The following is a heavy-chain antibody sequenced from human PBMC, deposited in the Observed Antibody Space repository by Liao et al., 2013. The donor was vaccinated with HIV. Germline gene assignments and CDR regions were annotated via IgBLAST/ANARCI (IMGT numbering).Heavy chain of an antibody. D-gene: IGHD6-19*01. CDR1: GGSISSGSYY. CDR2: IYTSGST. Sequence: QLQLQESGPGLVKPSETLSLTCTVSGGSISSGSYYWSWIRQPAGKGLEWIGRIYTSGSTNYNPSLKSRVTISVDTSKNQFSLKLSSVTAADTAVYYCARMIAVAGYFDYWGQGTLVTVSS. CDR3: ARMIAVAGYFDY. J-gene: IGHJ4*02. V-gene: IGHV4-61*02.